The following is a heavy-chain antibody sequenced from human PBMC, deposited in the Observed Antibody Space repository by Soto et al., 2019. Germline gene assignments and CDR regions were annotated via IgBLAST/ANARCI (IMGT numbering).Heavy chain of an antibody. CDR3: ARDGVAPGLYFDH. CDR2: IKYDGGEK. D-gene: IGHD3-3*01. CDR1: GFTFSDYW. Sequence: PGGSLRLSCAASGFTFSDYWMNWVRQAPGKGLEWVASIKYDGGEKNYVDSVKGRFTISRDNAKNSVYLQVASLRAEDTAVYYCARDGVAPGLYFDHWGQGTPVTVSS. V-gene: IGHV3-7*05. J-gene: IGHJ4*02.